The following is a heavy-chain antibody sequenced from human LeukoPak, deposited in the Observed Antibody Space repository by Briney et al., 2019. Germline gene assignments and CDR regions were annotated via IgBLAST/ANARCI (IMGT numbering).Heavy chain of an antibody. D-gene: IGHD3-22*01. CDR3: ARGRNYYDSSVSAAREINWFDP. CDR1: GYTFTGYY. J-gene: IGHJ5*02. CDR2: INPNSGGK. V-gene: IGHV1-2*06. Sequence: ASVKVSCKASGYTFTGYYMHWVRQAPGQGLEWMGRINPNSGGKNYAQKFQGRVTMTRDTSISTAYMELSRLRSDDTAVYYCARGRNYYDSSVSAAREINWFDPWGQGTLVTVSS.